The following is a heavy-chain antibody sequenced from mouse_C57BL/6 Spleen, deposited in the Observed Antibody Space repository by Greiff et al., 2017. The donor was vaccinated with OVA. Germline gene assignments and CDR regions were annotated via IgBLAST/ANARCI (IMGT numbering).Heavy chain of an antibody. CDR3: TRESDYDDY. D-gene: IGHD2-4*01. V-gene: IGHV1-15*01. J-gene: IGHJ2*01. CDR2: IDPETGGT. Sequence: QVQLKESGAELVRPGASVTLSCKASGYTFTDYEMHWVKQTPVHGLEWIGAIDPETGGTAYNQKFKGKAILTADKSSSTAYMELRSLTSEDSAVYYCTRESDYDDYWGQGTTLTVSS. CDR1: GYTFTDYE.